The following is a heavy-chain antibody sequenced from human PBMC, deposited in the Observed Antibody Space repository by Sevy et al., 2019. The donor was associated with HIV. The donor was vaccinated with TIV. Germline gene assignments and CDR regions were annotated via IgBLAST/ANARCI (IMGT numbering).Heavy chain of an antibody. CDR2: IRRKAGGGTT. Sequence: GGSLRLSCAASGFTFSNAWMSWVRQSPGKGLEWVGRIRRKAGGGTTDYATIVKGKFTILRDDSRDILYIQLNSLETEDTAVYYCTTDHRRDGIVVVPFEYWGQGTLVTVSS. CDR3: TTDHRRDGIVVVPFEY. CDR1: GFTFSNAW. D-gene: IGHD2-15*01. V-gene: IGHV3-15*01. J-gene: IGHJ4*02.